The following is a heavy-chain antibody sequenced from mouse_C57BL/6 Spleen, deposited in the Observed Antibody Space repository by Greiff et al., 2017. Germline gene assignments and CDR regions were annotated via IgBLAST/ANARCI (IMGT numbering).Heavy chain of an antibody. V-gene: IGHV1-5*01. J-gene: IGHJ3*01. CDR3: TRNTTVDPFAY. CDR1: GYTFTSYW. Sequence: EVKVEESGTVLARPGASVKMSCKTSGYTFTSYWMHWVKQRPGQGLEWIGAIDPGNSDTSYNQKFKGKAKLTAVTSASTAYMELSSLTNEDSAVYYCTRNTTVDPFAYWGQGTLVTVSA. CDR2: IDPGNSDT. D-gene: IGHD1-1*01.